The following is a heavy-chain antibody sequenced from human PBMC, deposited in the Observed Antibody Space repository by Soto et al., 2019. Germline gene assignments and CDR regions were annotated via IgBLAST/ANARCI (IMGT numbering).Heavy chain of an antibody. V-gene: IGHV3-74*01. J-gene: IGHJ4*02. CDR1: GFTFSPFW. CDR2: INSDGNST. Sequence: EVQLVESGGGLVQPGGSLRLSCAASGFTFSPFWMHWVRQVPGKGPVWVSRINSDGNSTSYADSVKGRFTISRDNAKNTLYLTMTSLSAEDTAVYYCARGSTHFDYWGQGTLVTVSS. CDR3: ARGSTHFDY. D-gene: IGHD2-2*01.